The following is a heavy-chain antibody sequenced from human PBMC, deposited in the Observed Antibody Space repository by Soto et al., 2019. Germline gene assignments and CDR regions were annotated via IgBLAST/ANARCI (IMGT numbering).Heavy chain of an antibody. J-gene: IGHJ4*02. D-gene: IGHD2-21*02. Sequence: QAQLQQWGAGLLKPSETLSLTCAVYGGSFSGYYWSWIRQPPGKGLEWIGEINHSGSTNYNPSLKSRVTISVDTSKNQFSLKLSSVTAADTAVYYCARGVLTGGDYASENWGQGTLVTVSS. CDR1: GGSFSGYY. CDR2: INHSGST. V-gene: IGHV4-34*01. CDR3: ARGVLTGGDYASEN.